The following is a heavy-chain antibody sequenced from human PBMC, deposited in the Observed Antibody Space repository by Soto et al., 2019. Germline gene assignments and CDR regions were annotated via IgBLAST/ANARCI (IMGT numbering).Heavy chain of an antibody. CDR2: INAGNGNT. D-gene: IGHD2-2*01. J-gene: IGHJ6*03. CDR1: GYTFTSYA. CDR3: ARDSVVVPAAITLYYYYMDV. V-gene: IGHV1-3*01. Sequence: ASVKVSCQASGYTFTSYAMHWVRQAPGQRLEWMGWINAGNGNTKYSQKFQGRVTITRDTSASTAYMELSSLRSEDTAVYYCARDSVVVPAAITLYYYYMDVWGKGTTVTVSS.